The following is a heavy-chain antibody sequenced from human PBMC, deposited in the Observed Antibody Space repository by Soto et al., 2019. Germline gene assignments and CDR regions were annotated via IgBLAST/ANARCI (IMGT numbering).Heavy chain of an antibody. CDR2: INPNSGGT. CDR3: ARLASLSSSWDGGPDY. CDR1: GYTFTGYY. D-gene: IGHD6-13*01. Sequence: GASVKVSCKASGYTFTGYYMHWVRQAPGQGLELMGWINPNSGGTNYAQKFQGRVTMTRDTSISTAYMELSRLRSDDTAVYYCARLASLSSSWDGGPDYWGQGTLVTVSS. V-gene: IGHV1-2*02. J-gene: IGHJ4*02.